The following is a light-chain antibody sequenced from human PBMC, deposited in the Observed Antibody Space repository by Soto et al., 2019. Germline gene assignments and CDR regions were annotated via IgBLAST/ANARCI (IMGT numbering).Light chain of an antibody. V-gene: IGKV3-15*01. J-gene: IGKJ1*01. CDR2: GAS. CDR3: QQYNTRPQT. CDR1: QTVGSN. Sequence: EVVLTQSPATLSVSPGERATLSCGASQTVGSNLAWYQHKPGQAPRLLISGASTRATGVPARFGGSGSGTEFALTITGLQSEDFTVYFCQQYNTRPQTFGQGTKVDIK.